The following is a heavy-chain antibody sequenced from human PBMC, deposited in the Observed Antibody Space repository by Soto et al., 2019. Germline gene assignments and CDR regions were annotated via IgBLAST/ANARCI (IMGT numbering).Heavy chain of an antibody. CDR3: ARLTTGTTMTFDY. J-gene: IGHJ4*02. V-gene: IGHV1-46*03. CDR2: INPSGGDT. Sequence: QVQLVQSGAEMKKPGASVKVSCKASGYTFTNYYLHWVRQAPGQGLEWMGIINPSGGDTTYAEKFQGRVTMTRDTSTSTVYMELSSLRSEDTAVYYCARLTTGTTMTFDYWGQGTLVTVSS. CDR1: GYTFTNYY. D-gene: IGHD1-1*01.